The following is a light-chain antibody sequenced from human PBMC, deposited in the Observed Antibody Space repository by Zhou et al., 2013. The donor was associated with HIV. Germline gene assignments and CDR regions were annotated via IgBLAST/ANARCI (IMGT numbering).Light chain of an antibody. J-gene: IGKJ3*01. Sequence: DIQMTQSPSSLSASVGDRVTITCRAGQSISSYLNWYQQRPGKAPKLLIYAASSLQSGVPSRFSGSGSGTDFTLTISSLQPEDFATYYCQQSYSTRFTFGPGTKVDI. CDR2: AAS. V-gene: IGKV1-39*01. CDR1: QSISSY. CDR3: QQSYSTRFT.